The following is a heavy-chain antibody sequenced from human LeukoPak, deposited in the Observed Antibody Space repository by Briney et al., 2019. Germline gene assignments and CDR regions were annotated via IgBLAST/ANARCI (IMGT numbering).Heavy chain of an antibody. Sequence: GGSLRLSCAASGFTFSSYAMSWVRQAPGKGLEWVSAISGSGGSTYYADSVKGRFTISRDNAKNSLYLQMNSLRAEDTALYYCAKDVYSSGTGYSDYWGQGTLVTVSS. CDR1: GFTFSSYA. D-gene: IGHD6-19*01. CDR2: ISGSGGST. CDR3: AKDVYSSGTGYSDY. V-gene: IGHV3-23*01. J-gene: IGHJ4*02.